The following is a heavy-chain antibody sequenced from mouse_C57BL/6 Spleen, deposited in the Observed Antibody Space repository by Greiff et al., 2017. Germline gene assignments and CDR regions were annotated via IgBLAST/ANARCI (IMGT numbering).Heavy chain of an antibody. V-gene: IGHV1-55*01. CDR2: IYPGSGST. Sequence: QVQLKQPGAELVKPGASVKMSCKASGYTFTSYWITWVKQRPGQGLEWIGDIYPGSGSTNYNEKFKSKATLTVDTSSSTAYMQLSSRTSEDSAVYYCARAYYSNTFYAMDYWGQGTSVTVSS. J-gene: IGHJ4*01. CDR3: ARAYYSNTFYAMDY. D-gene: IGHD2-5*01. CDR1: GYTFTSYW.